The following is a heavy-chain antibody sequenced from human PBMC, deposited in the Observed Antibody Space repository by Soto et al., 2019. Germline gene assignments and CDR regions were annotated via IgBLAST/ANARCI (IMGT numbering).Heavy chain of an antibody. Sequence: ESGGGVVQPGRSLRLSCAASGFTFSSYAMHWVRQAPGKGLEWVAVISYDGSNKYYADSVKGRFTISRDNSKNTLYLQMNSLRAEDTAXXYCARDPDYDSSGYLDYWGQGTLVTVSS. J-gene: IGHJ4*02. CDR2: ISYDGSNK. CDR3: ARDPDYDSSGYLDY. D-gene: IGHD3-22*01. V-gene: IGHV3-30-3*01. CDR1: GFTFSSYA.